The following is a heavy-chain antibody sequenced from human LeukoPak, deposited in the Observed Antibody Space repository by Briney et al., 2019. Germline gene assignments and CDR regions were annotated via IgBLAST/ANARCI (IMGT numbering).Heavy chain of an antibody. V-gene: IGHV3-9*01. J-gene: IGHJ4*02. D-gene: IGHD4-17*01. CDR3: AKSLDLIPDTATFDY. CDR1: GFTFYDDA. Sequence: GGSLRLSCAASGFTFYDDAMHWVRQAPGKGVEWVSGISWNSGSIGYADSVKGRFTISRDHATKSLYLQMNSLRAEDKELYYCAKSLDLIPDTATFDYWGQGTLVTVSS. CDR2: ISWNSGSI.